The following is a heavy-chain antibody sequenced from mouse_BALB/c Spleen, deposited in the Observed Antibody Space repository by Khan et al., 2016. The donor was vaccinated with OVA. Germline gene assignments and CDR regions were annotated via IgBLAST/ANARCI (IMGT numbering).Heavy chain of an antibody. CDR2: ISYDGSN. J-gene: IGHJ3*01. CDR1: GYSITSGYY. CDR3: ARGYDGYYWFAY. V-gene: IGHV3-6*02. Sequence: VQLKQSGPGLVKPSQSLSLTCSVTGYSITSGYYWNWIRQFPGNKLEWMGYISYDGSNNYNPSLKNRISITRDTSKNTFFLKLNSVPTEDTASYYCARGYDGYYWFAYWGQGTLVTVSA. D-gene: IGHD2-3*01.